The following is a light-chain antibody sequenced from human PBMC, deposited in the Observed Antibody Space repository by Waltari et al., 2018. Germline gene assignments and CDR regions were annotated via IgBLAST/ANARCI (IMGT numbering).Light chain of an antibody. Sequence: DIQMTQSPSTLSVSVGDRVTITCRASQSLGNWLAWYQQTPGKAPKLLIYKASSLESGVPSRFSGSGSGTQFTLTISSLQPDDFATYYCQQYSSYPYTFGLGTKLEIK. CDR1: QSLGNW. CDR2: KAS. V-gene: IGKV1-5*03. J-gene: IGKJ2*01. CDR3: QQYSSYPYT.